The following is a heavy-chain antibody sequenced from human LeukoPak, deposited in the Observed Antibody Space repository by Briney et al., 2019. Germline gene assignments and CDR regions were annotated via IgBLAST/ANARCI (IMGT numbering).Heavy chain of an antibody. CDR1: GFTFSSYW. J-gene: IGHJ3*02. CDR3: ARAIDAFDI. V-gene: IGHV3-7*01. CDR2: IKQDGSEK. Sequence: GGSLRLSCSASGFTFSSYWMSWVRQAPGKGLGWVANIKQDGSEKYYVDSLKGRFTISRDNAKNSLYLQMNSLRAEDTAVYYCARAIDAFDIWGQGTMVTVSS.